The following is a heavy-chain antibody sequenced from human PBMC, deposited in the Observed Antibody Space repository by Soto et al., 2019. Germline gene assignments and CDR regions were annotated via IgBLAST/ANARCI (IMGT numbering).Heavy chain of an antibody. Sequence: SETLSLTCTVAGASITCSLFWSWIRQPAGKGLEWIGRFSLSGTTNYNPSLRSRVTMSADVSKNQFSLRLTSVTAADTALYYCARGMTPPGVPAWYYFDSWGQGTLVTVSS. CDR1: GASITCSLF. J-gene: IGHJ4*02. V-gene: IGHV4-4*07. CDR2: FSLSGTT. D-gene: IGHD2-8*01. CDR3: ARGMTPPGVPAWYYFDS.